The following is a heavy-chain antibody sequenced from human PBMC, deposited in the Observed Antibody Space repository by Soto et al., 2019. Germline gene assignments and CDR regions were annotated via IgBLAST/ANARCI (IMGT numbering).Heavy chain of an antibody. D-gene: IGHD1-1*01. J-gene: IGHJ3*02. Sequence: QVQLQQWGAGLLKPSETLSLTCAVFGGSVNSGNYYWSWIRQPPGKGLEWIGEMRHSGGTHFNTSLKSRVTISVDTSKNQFSLKMSSVTAADTALYYCARVERGTATTVVDAFDIWGPGTMVTVSS. CDR2: MRHSGGT. V-gene: IGHV4-34*01. CDR1: GGSVNSGNYY. CDR3: ARVERGTATTVVDAFDI.